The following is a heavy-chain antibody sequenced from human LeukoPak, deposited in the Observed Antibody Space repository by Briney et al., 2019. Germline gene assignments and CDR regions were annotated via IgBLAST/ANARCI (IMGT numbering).Heavy chain of an antibody. CDR1: GGSIRSTTYY. D-gene: IGHD1-14*01. J-gene: IGHJ4*02. CDR2: ISDRGRT. CDR3: ARGSPVGNS. V-gene: IGHV4-39*07. Sequence: ASETLSLTCTVSGGSIRSTTYYWDWIRQPPGKGLEWIGDISDRGRTYNNPSLKSRVTISVDTSRNQFFLKLRSVTAADTAVYYCARGSPVGNSWGQGTLVTVSS.